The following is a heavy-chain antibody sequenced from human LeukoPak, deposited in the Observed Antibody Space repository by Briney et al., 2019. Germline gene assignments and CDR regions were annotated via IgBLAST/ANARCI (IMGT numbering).Heavy chain of an antibody. CDR3: ATYGDYSRNEYFQH. CDR1: GFTFSSYA. J-gene: IGHJ1*01. V-gene: IGHV3-23*01. Sequence: GGSLRLSCATSGFTFSSYAMSWVRQAPGKGLEWVSGIGASGGSTYYADSVKGRFTISRDNSKNTLYLQMNSLRAEDTAVYYCATYGDYSRNEYFQHWGQGTLVTVSS. CDR2: IGASGGST. D-gene: IGHD4-17*01.